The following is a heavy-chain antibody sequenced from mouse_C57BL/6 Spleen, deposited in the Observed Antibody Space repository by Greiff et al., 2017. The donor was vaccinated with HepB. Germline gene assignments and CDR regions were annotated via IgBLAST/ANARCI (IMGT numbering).Heavy chain of an antibody. D-gene: IGHD4-1*01. V-gene: IGHV5-17*01. CDR3: ARELRDWYFDV. CDR2: ISSGSSTI. J-gene: IGHJ1*03. Sequence: DVKLVESGGGLVKPGGSLKLSCAASGFTFSDYGMHWVRQAPEKGLEWVAYISSGSSTIYYADTVKGRFTISRDNAKNTLFLQMTSLRSEDTAMYYCARELRDWYFDVWGTGTTVTVSS. CDR1: GFTFSDYG.